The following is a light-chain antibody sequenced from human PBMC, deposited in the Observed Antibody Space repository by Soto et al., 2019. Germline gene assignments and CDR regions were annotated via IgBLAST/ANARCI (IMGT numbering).Light chain of an antibody. Sequence: DIQMTQCPSSLSASVVYRVTIACRASQGISSFLNWYQQKPGKVPKLLIYGASSLQSWVPSRFSGSGSGTDFTLTISSLQPEDFATYYCQQSYSMPLTFGGGTKVDIK. CDR3: QQSYSMPLT. CDR2: GAS. V-gene: IGKV1-39*01. CDR1: QGISSF. J-gene: IGKJ4*01.